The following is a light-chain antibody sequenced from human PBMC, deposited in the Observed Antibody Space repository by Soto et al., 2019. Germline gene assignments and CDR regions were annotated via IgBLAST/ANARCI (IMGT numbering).Light chain of an antibody. Sequence: QSALTQPASVSGSPGQSITISCSGTTSDVGGYNLVSWYQQHTAKAPKLLIYEGTQRPSGVSSRFSGSKSGNTASLTISGLQAEDEADYYCCSYASSSSYVFRTGTKVTVL. V-gene: IGLV2-23*01. J-gene: IGLJ1*01. CDR3: CSYASSSSYV. CDR1: TSDVGGYNL. CDR2: EGT.